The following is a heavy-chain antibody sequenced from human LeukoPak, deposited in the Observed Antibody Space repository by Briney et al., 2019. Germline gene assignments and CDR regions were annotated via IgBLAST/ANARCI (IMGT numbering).Heavy chain of an antibody. J-gene: IGHJ3*02. D-gene: IGHD3-10*01. CDR3: ARDRHGSGSYMDAFDI. CDR1: GFTFSNYG. V-gene: IGHV3-23*01. Sequence: GGSLRLSCAASGFTFSNYGMNWVRQAPGKGLEWVSAISGSGGSTYYADSVKGRVTISRDNSKNTLYLQMNSLRAEDTAVYYCARDRHGSGSYMDAFDIWGQGTMVTVSS. CDR2: ISGSGGST.